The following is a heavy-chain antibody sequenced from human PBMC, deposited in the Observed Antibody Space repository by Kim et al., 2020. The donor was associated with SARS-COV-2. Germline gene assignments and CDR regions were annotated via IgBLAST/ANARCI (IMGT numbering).Heavy chain of an antibody. CDR3: ARDVRGTRAFDV. Sequence: GSLSLPCAASGFIFRNYAMTWVRQAPGKGLEWVSIISGSGGNTYYADSVKGRFTISRDNSKNTLDLQMNSLRAEDTAVYSCARDVRGTRAFDVWGQGTLVAVSS. V-gene: IGHV3-23*01. D-gene: IGHD1-1*01. CDR1: GFIFRNYA. J-gene: IGHJ3*01. CDR2: ISGSGGNT.